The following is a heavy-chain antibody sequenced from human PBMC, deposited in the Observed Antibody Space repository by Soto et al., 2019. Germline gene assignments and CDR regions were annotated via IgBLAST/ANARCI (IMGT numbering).Heavy chain of an antibody. V-gene: IGHV1-69*13. CDR3: ARVRQLALRYNWFDP. Sequence: SVKVSCKASGGTFSSYAISWVRQAPGQGLEWMGGIIPIFGTANYAQKFQGRVTITADESTSTAYMELSSLRSEDTAVYYCARVRQLALRYNWFDPWGQGTLVTAPQ. CDR1: GGTFSSYA. J-gene: IGHJ5*02. D-gene: IGHD6-6*01. CDR2: IIPIFGTA.